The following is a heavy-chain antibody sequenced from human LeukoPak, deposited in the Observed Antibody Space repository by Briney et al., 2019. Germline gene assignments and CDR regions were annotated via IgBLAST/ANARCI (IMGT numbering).Heavy chain of an antibody. Sequence: ASVKVSCKASGYTFTSYGISWVRQAPGQGLEWMGWISAYNGNTNYAQKLQGRVTMTTDTSTSTAYMELRSLRSDDTAVYYCARTVRIAAAGTQNDYWGQGTLVTVSS. CDR2: ISAYNGNT. V-gene: IGHV1-18*01. CDR1: GYTFTSYG. CDR3: ARTVRIAAAGTQNDY. D-gene: IGHD6-13*01. J-gene: IGHJ4*02.